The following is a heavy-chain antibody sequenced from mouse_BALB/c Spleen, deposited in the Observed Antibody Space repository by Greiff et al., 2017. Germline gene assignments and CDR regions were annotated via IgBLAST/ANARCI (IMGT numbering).Heavy chain of an antibody. V-gene: IGHV14-3*02. CDR3: ASIYYGNSEGAMDY. D-gene: IGHD2-1*01. J-gene: IGHJ4*01. CDR1: GFNIKDTY. CDR2: IDPANGNT. Sequence: EVQLQQSGAELVKPGASVKLSCTASGFNIKDTYMHWVKQRPEQGLEWIGRIDPANGNTKYDPKFQGKATITADTSSNTAYLQLSSLTSEDTAVYYCASIYYGNSEGAMDYWGQGTSVTVSS.